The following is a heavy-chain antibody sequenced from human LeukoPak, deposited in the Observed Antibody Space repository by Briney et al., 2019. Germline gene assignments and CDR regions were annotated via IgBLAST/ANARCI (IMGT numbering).Heavy chain of an antibody. D-gene: IGHD6-13*01. J-gene: IGHJ4*02. Sequence: SETLSLTCTVSGGSISSGSYYWSWIRQPAGKGLEWIGRIYTSGSTNYNPSLKSRVSMSVDTSKNQFSLKLSSVTAADTGVYYCARDLIRRIAAEAGYWGQGTLVTVSS. CDR1: GGSISSGSYY. CDR2: IYTSGST. V-gene: IGHV4-61*02. CDR3: ARDLIRRIAAEAGY.